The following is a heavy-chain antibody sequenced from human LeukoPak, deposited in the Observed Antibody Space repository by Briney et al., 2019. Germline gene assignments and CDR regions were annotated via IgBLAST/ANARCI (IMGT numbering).Heavy chain of an antibody. V-gene: IGHV3-30*03. CDR3: ARDLETITGTIGYYYGLDV. CDR2: ISYDEGKE. Sequence: GRSLRLSCAASGSTFTNHGLHWVRQAPGKGLEWVAVISYDEGKEYYADSVKGRFTTSRDNSKNTMFLQMNSLRAEDTAVYYCARDLETITGTIGYYYGLDVWGQGTTVTVSS. J-gene: IGHJ6*01. D-gene: IGHD1-7*01. CDR1: GSTFTNHG.